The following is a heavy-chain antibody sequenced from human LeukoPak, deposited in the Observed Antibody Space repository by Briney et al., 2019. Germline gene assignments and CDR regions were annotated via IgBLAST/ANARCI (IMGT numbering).Heavy chain of an antibody. CDR2: IYYSGST. V-gene: IGHV4-59*12. J-gene: IGHJ5*02. Sequence: SETLSLTCTVSGGSISSYYWSWIRQPPGKGLEWIGYIYYSGSTNYNPSLKSRVTISVDTSKNQFSLKLSSVTAADTAVYYCARAGSASTGGYNWFDPWGQGTLVTVSS. D-gene: IGHD3-10*01. CDR3: ARAGSASTGGYNWFDP. CDR1: GGSISSYY.